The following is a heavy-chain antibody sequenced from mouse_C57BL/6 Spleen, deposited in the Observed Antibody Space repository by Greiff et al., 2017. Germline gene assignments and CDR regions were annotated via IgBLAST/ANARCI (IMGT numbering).Heavy chain of an antibody. CDR1: GYSITSGYY. J-gene: IGHJ3*01. V-gene: IGHV3-6*01. CDR3: ARDLFAY. Sequence: EVKVEESGPGLVKPSQSLSLTCSVTGYSITSGYYWNWIRQFPGNKLEWKGYISYDGSNNYNPFLNNRISITRDTSKNQFFLKLNSVTTEDTATYYCARDLFAYWGQGTLVTVSA. CDR2: ISYDGSN.